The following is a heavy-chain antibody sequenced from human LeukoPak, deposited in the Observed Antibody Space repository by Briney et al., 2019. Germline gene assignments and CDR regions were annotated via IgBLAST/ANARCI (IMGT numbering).Heavy chain of an antibody. D-gene: IGHD3-22*01. V-gene: IGHV4-34*01. Sequence: ASETLSLTCAVYGGSFSGYYWSWIRQPPGKGLEWIGEINHSGSTNYNPSLKSRVTTSVDTSKNQFSLKLSSVTAADTAVYYCATLYYDSSGYIWGQGTMVTVSS. CDR1: GGSFSGYY. CDR3: ATLYYDSSGYI. CDR2: INHSGST. J-gene: IGHJ3*02.